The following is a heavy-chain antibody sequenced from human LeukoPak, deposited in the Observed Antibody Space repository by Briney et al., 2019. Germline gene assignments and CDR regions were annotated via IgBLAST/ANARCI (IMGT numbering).Heavy chain of an antibody. Sequence: GGSLRLSCAASGFTFSSYNMNWVRQAPGKGLEWVSSISSSSSYIYYADSVKGRFTISRDNAKNSLYLQMNSLRAEDTAVYYCARDKIAGAGTDYYYGMDVWGQGTTVTVSS. V-gene: IGHV3-21*01. CDR2: ISSSSSYI. J-gene: IGHJ6*02. D-gene: IGHD6-13*01. CDR1: GFTFSSYN. CDR3: ARDKIAGAGTDYYYGMDV.